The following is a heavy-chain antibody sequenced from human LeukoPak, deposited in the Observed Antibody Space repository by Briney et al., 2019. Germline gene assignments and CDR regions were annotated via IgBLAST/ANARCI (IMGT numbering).Heavy chain of an antibody. V-gene: IGHV3-21*01. J-gene: IGHJ4*02. Sequence: GGSLRLSCAASGFTFSTYAMSWVRKALGKGLEWVSSISSSSSYIYYADSVKGRFTISRDNAKNSLYLQMNSLRAEDTAVYYCARDGVLPSYDIVVVVAAEGGLDYWGQGTLVTVSS. CDR1: GFTFSTYA. D-gene: IGHD2-15*01. CDR2: ISSSSSYI. CDR3: ARDGVLPSYDIVVVVAAEGGLDY.